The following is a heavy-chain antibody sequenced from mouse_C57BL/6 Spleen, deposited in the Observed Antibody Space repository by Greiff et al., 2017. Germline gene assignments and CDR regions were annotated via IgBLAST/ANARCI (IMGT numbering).Heavy chain of an antibody. J-gene: IGHJ4*01. CDR3: ARRDYGSSYYYYAMDY. V-gene: IGHV5-17*01. CDR2: ISSGSSTI. CDR1: GFTFSDYG. Sequence: EVKVVESGGGLVKPGGSLKLSCAASGFTFSDYGMHWVRQAPEKGLEWVAYISSGSSTIYYADTVKGRFTISRDNAKNTLFLQMTSQRSEDTAMYYCARRDYGSSYYYYAMDYWGQGTSVTVSS. D-gene: IGHD1-1*01.